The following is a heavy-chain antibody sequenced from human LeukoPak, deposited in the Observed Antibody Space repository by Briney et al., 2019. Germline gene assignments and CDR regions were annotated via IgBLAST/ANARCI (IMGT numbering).Heavy chain of an antibody. CDR3: ARYHSNYFWFDP. CDR2: IYTSGST. J-gene: IGHJ5*02. D-gene: IGHD4-11*01. Sequence: SETLSLTCTVSGGSISSYYWSWIRQPAGKGLEWIGRIYTSGSTNYNPSFKSRVTMSVDTSKNQFSLKLSSVTAADTAVYYCARYHSNYFWFDPWGQGTLVTVSS. CDR1: GGSISSYY. V-gene: IGHV4-4*07.